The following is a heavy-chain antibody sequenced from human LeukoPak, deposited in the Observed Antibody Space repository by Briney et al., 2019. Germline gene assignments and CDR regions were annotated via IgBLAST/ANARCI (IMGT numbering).Heavy chain of an antibody. CDR1: GFTFSDYY. CDR3: ARAYFTTRGHYYYYYTDV. D-gene: IGHD3-9*01. CDR2: ISSSGSTI. V-gene: IGHV3-11*04. Sequence: GGSLRLSCAASGFTFSDYYMSWIRQAPGKGLEWVSYISSSGSTIYYADSVKGRFTISRDNAKNSLYLQMNSLRAEDTAVYYCARAYFTTRGHYYYYYTDVWGKGTTVTVSS. J-gene: IGHJ6*03.